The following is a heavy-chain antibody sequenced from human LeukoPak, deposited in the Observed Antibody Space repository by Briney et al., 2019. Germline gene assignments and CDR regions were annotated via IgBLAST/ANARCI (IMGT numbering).Heavy chain of an antibody. D-gene: IGHD6-6*01. J-gene: IGHJ5*02. Sequence: GGSLRLSCAASGLTFSSYWMSWVRQAPGKGLEWVANIKQDGSEKYYVDSVKGRFTISRDNAKNSLYLQMNSLRVEDTAVYYCARGEYSSPNWFDPWGQGTLVTVSS. CDR3: ARGEYSSPNWFDP. CDR1: GLTFSSYW. CDR2: IKQDGSEK. V-gene: IGHV3-7*03.